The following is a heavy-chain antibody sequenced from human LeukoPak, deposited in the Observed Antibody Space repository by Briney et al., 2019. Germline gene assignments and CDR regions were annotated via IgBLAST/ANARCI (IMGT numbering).Heavy chain of an antibody. V-gene: IGHV1-69*01. CDR3: ARGYYGSGSYYPVDY. Sequence: ASVKVSCKASGGTFSSYAISWARQAPGQGLEWMGGIIPIFGTANYAQKFQGRVTITADESTSTAYMELSCLRSEDTAVYYCARGYYGSGSYYPVDYWGQGTLVTVSS. CDR2: IIPIFGTA. D-gene: IGHD3-10*01. J-gene: IGHJ4*02. CDR1: GGTFSSYA.